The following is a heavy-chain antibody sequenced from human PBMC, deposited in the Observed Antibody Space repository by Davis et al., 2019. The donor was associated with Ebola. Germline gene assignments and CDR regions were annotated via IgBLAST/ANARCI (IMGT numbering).Heavy chain of an antibody. D-gene: IGHD3-3*01. CDR1: GYTFTNNW. J-gene: IGHJ4*02. CDR2: IYPGDSDT. CDR3: ARFLEWKADY. V-gene: IGHV5-51*01. Sequence: GESLKISCKGSGYTFTNNWIGWVRQLPGKGLEWMGIIYPGDSDTRYSPSFQGQVTISADKSITTAYLQWSSLRASDTAMYYCARFLEWKADYWGQGTLVTVSS.